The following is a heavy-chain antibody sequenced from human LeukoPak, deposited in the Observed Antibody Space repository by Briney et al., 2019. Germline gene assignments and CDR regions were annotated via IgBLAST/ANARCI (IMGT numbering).Heavy chain of an antibody. V-gene: IGHV1-2*02. CDR1: GYTFTGYY. J-gene: IGHJ4*02. CDR3: ARDPVGYCSGGSCYNYFDY. Sequence: GASVKVSCKASGYTFTGYYMHWVRQAPGQGLEWMGWINPNSGGTNYAQKFQGRVTMTRDTSISTAYMELSRLRSDDTAVYYCARDPVGYCSGGSCYNYFDYWGQGTLVTVSS. CDR2: INPNSGGT. D-gene: IGHD2-15*01.